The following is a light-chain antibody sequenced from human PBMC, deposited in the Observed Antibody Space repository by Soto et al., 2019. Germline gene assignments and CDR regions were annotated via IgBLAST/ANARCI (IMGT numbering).Light chain of an antibody. CDR1: GSNIGNNY. J-gene: IGLJ3*02. V-gene: IGLV1-51*01. CDR2: DNS. CDR3: ATWDNSLNGGV. Sequence: QSVLTQPPSVSAAPGQRVSISCSGSGSNIGNNYVSWYQLLPGAAPKLLIYDNSERPSGIPGRFSGSKSGTSATLGITGLQTGDEAHYYCATWDNSLNGGVFGGGTKVTVL.